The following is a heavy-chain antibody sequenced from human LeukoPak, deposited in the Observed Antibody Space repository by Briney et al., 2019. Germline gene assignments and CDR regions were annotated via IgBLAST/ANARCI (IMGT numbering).Heavy chain of an antibody. J-gene: IGHJ4*02. Sequence: SETLSLTCAVYGGSFSGYYWSWIRQPPGKGLEWIGEINHSGSTNYNPSLKSRVTISVDTSKNQFSLKLSSVTAADTAVYYCARGKRWLQLGFVDYWGQGTLVTASS. CDR2: INHSGST. D-gene: IGHD5-24*01. CDR1: GGSFSGYY. CDR3: ARGKRWLQLGFVDY. V-gene: IGHV4-34*01.